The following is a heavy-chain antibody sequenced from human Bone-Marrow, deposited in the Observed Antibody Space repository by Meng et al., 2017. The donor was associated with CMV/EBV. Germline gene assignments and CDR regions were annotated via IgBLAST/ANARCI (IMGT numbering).Heavy chain of an antibody. CDR3: AKDRVGAPAYIDY. CDR1: GFTFNRYG. D-gene: IGHD1-26*01. V-gene: IGHV3-30*02. J-gene: IGHJ4*02. Sequence: GESLKISCAASGFTFNRYGMHWVRQAPGKGLEWVAFIRYDASNKYYADSVRGRFTISRDNSKNTLYLEMNSLRAEDTALYYCAKDRVGAPAYIDYWGQGTLVTVSS. CDR2: IRYDASNK.